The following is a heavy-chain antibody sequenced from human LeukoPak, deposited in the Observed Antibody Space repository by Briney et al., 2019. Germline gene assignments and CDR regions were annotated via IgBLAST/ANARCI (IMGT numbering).Heavy chain of an antibody. Sequence: GASVKVSCKASGYTFISYGISWVRQAAGQGLEWMGWISAYNGSTNYAQKLQGKVTMTTDTSTSTAYMELRSLRSDDTAVYYCARVAEDCSSTSCYAGVGYWGQGTLVTVSS. V-gene: IGHV1-18*01. CDR1: GYTFISYG. D-gene: IGHD2-2*01. J-gene: IGHJ4*02. CDR2: ISAYNGST. CDR3: ARVAEDCSSTSCYAGVGY.